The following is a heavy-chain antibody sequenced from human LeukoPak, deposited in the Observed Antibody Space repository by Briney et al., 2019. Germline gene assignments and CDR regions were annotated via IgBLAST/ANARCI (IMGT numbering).Heavy chain of an antibody. D-gene: IGHD6-6*01. CDR1: RFIFDDYG. CDR2: ISGSGGST. CDR3: ATGAVRAARRYTFDY. J-gene: IGHJ4*02. V-gene: IGHV3-23*01. Sequence: AWGSLRLSCAASRFIFDDYGMSWVRQAPGKGLEWVSAISGSGGSTYYADSVKGRFTISRDNSKNTLYLQMNSLRAEDTAVYYCATGAVRAARRYTFDYWGQGTLVTVSS.